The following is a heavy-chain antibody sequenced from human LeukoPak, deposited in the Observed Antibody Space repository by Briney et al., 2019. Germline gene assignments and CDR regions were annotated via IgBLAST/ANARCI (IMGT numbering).Heavy chain of an antibody. CDR2: ICTSGST. Sequence: SETLSLTCTVSGGSISTYCWSWIRQPAGKGLEWIGHICTSGSTNYNPSLKSRVTMSVDTSNNEFSLKLNSVTAADMAVYYCARTYDSPGYYSPDYYYMDVWGKGTTVTISS. J-gene: IGHJ6*03. CDR3: ARTYDSPGYYSPDYYYMDV. V-gene: IGHV4-4*07. CDR1: GGSISTYC. D-gene: IGHD3-22*01.